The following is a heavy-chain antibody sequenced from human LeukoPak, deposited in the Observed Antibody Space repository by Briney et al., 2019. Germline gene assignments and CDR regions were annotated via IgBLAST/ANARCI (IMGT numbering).Heavy chain of an antibody. CDR2: ISYDGSNK. J-gene: IGHJ4*02. D-gene: IGHD3-3*01. Sequence: PGGSLRLSCAASGFTFSSYGMHWVRQAPGKGLEWVAVISYDGSNKYCADSVKGRFTISRDNSKNTLYLQMNSLRAEDTAVYYCAKGPSDQLRFLEWLSNFDYWGQGTLVTVSS. CDR3: AKGPSDQLRFLEWLSNFDY. V-gene: IGHV3-30*18. CDR1: GFTFSSYG.